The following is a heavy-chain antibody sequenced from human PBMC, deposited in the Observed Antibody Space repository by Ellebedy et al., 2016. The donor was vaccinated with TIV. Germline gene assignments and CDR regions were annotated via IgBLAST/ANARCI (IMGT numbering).Heavy chain of an antibody. CDR2: IYYSGST. CDR1: GGSISSSSYY. CDR3: ARPPEPWAPLPFDY. V-gene: IGHV4-39*01. D-gene: IGHD1-14*01. J-gene: IGHJ4*02. Sequence: MPSETLSLTCTVSGGSISSSSYYWGWICQPPGKGLEWIGSIYYSGSTYYNPSLKSRVTISVDTSKNQFSLKLSSVTAADTAVYYCARPPEPWAPLPFDYWGQGTLVTVSS.